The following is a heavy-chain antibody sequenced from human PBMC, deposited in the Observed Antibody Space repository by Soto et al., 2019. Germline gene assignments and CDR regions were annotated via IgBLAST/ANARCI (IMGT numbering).Heavy chain of an antibody. CDR2: IIPIFGTA. CDR3: ARQIVVVPAANGGYYYGMDV. D-gene: IGHD2-2*01. CDR1: GGTFSSYA. J-gene: IGHJ6*02. V-gene: IGHV1-69*13. Sequence: ASVKVSCKASGGTFSSYAISWVRQAPGQGLGWMGGIIPIFGTANYAQKFQGRVTITADESTSTAYMELSSLRSEDTAVYYCARQIVVVPAANGGYYYGMDVWGQGTTVTVSS.